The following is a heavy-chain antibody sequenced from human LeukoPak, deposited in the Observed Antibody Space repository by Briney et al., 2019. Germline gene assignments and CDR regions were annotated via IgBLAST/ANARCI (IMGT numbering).Heavy chain of an antibody. CDR2: ISYDGSDK. CDR3: ARAPLLWFGPGFDY. CDR1: GFTFSSYG. J-gene: IGHJ4*02. D-gene: IGHD3-10*01. V-gene: IGHV3-30*03. Sequence: PGRSLRLSCAASGFTFSSYGMHWVRQAPGKGLEWVAVISYDGSDKSYADSVKGRCTISRDNSKNTLHLQMNSLRAEDTAVYYCARAPLLWFGPGFDYWGQGTLVTVSS.